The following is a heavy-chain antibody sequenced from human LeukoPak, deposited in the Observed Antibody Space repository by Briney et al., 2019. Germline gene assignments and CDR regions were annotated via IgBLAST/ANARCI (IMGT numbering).Heavy chain of an antibody. CDR2: INHREDT. J-gene: IGHJ6*03. V-gene: IGHV4-34*01. CDR1: TDSFNDYF. Sequence: PSETLSLTCAVYTDSFNDYFWSWIRQSPGKGLEWIGEINHREDTNYNPSLRSRVTISVDTAKKQFSLKLGSVTAADTAVYYCARGYYYMDVWDKGAAVTVSS. CDR3: ARGYYYMDV.